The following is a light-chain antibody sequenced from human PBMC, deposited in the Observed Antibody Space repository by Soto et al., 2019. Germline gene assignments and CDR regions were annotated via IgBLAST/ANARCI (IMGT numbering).Light chain of an antibody. CDR2: DAS. CDR1: QSLSTY. J-gene: IGKJ1*01. V-gene: IGKV3-11*01. Sequence: EIVLTQSPATLSLSPGERATLSCRASQSLSTYLAWYQQKPGQAPRLLIYDASNRATDIPARFSGSGSGSDFTLTISSLEPEDFAVYYCQQRGTGPQTFGQGTGVEIK. CDR3: QQRGTGPQT.